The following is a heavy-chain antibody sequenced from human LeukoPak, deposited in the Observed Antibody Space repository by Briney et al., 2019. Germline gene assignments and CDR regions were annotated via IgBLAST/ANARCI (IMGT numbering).Heavy chain of an antibody. D-gene: IGHD6-13*01. CDR3: ARAGYSSSYTWFDP. V-gene: IGHV4-34*01. J-gene: IGHJ5*02. CDR1: GGSFSGYY. CDR2: INHSGST. Sequence: PSETLSLTCAVYGGSFSGYYWSWIRQPPGKGLEWIGEINHSGSTNYNPSLKSRVTISVDTSKNRFSLKLSSVTAADTAVYYCARAGYSSSYTWFDPWGQGTLVTVSS.